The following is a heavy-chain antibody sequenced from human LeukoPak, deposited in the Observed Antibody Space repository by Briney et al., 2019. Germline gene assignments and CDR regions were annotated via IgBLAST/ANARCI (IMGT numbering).Heavy chain of an antibody. CDR1: GFTFSSYS. CDR3: ARDPSYGSGSYYNRG. Sequence: PGGFLRLSCAASGFTFSSYSMNWVRQAPGKGLEWVSYISSSSSTIYYADSVKGRFTISRDNAKNSLYLQMNSLRAEDTAVYYCARDPSYGSGSYYNRGWGQGTLVTVSS. D-gene: IGHD3-10*01. J-gene: IGHJ4*02. CDR2: ISSSSSTI. V-gene: IGHV3-48*04.